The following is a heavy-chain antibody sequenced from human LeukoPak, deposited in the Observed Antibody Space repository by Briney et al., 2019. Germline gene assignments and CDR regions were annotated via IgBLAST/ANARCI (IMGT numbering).Heavy chain of an antibody. J-gene: IGHJ4*02. CDR3: AKVLSGSGVLNY. D-gene: IGHD3-10*01. Sequence: PGGSLRLSCAASGFTFSSYAMSWVRQAPGKGLEWVSAISGSGGSTYYADSVKGRFTISRDNSKNTLYLQMNSLRAEGTAVYYCAKVLSGSGVLNYWGQGTLVTVSS. CDR1: GFTFSSYA. CDR2: ISGSGGST. V-gene: IGHV3-23*01.